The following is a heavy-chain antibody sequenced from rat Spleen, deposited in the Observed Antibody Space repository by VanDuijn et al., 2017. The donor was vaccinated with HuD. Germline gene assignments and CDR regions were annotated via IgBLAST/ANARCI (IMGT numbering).Heavy chain of an antibody. J-gene: IGHJ3*01. V-gene: IGHV6-6*01. CDR1: GFPFSTAW. D-gene: IGHD1-11*01. CDR2: IKAKYNNYAT. CDR3: ATEGRFAY. Sequence: EVQVLESGGGWVQPGNSLKLSCATSGFPFSTAWMYWYRQFPEKRLEWVARIKAKYNNYATDYTESVKGRFTISRDDSKSSIYLQMNNLKEEDTAIYYCATEGRFAYWGQGTLVTVSS.